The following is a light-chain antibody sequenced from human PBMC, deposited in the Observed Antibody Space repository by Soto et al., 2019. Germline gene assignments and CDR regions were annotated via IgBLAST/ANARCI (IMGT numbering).Light chain of an antibody. V-gene: IGKV1-39*01. Sequence: DIQMTQSPSSLSASVGNRVTITCRASQSISTYLNWYQKKPGKAPNLLIYDASRLQSGVPSRFSGSGGGPDFTLSIISVQPEDFAPYFCQQSYMDPITFGQGTQLEI. CDR1: QSISTY. CDR3: QQSYMDPIT. J-gene: IGKJ5*01. CDR2: DAS.